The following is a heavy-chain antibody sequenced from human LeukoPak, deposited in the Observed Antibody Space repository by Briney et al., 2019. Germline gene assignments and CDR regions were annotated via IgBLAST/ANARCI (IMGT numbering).Heavy chain of an antibody. CDR1: GFTVSSNY. V-gene: IGHV3-53*01. Sequence: PGGSLRLSCAASGFTVSSNYMNWVRQAPGKGLEWVSVIYSGGATYYADSVKGRFTISRDISKNTVYLQMNSLRAEDSAVYYCARGSGPDYWGQGTLVTVSS. J-gene: IGHJ4*02. CDR2: IYSGGAT. CDR3: ARGSGPDY.